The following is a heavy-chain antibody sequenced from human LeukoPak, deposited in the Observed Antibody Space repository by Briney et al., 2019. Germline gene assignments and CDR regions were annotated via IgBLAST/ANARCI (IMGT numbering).Heavy chain of an antibody. V-gene: IGHV1-69*13. CDR2: IIPIFGTA. J-gene: IGHJ5*02. Sequence: ASVKVSCKASGGTFSSYAISWVRQAPGQGLEWMGGIIPIFGTANYAQKFQGRVTITADESTSTAYMGLSSLRSEDTAVYYCARDRYCSGGSCYSAGWSDPWGQGTLVTVSS. CDR1: GGTFSSYA. CDR3: ARDRYCSGGSCYSAGWSDP. D-gene: IGHD2-15*01.